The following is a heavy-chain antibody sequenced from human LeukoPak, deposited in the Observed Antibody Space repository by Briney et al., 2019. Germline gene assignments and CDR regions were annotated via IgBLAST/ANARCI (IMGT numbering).Heavy chain of an antibody. J-gene: IGHJ4*02. CDR2: INHSGST. D-gene: IGHD1-1*01. CDR3: ARVGTTGPYDY. V-gene: IGHV4-34*01. Sequence: PSETLSLTCAVYGGSFSGYYWSWIRQPPGKGLEWIGEINHSGSTNYNPSLKSRVTISVDTSKNQFSLKLSSVTAADTAVYYCARVGTTGPYDYWGQGTLVTVSS. CDR1: GGSFSGYY.